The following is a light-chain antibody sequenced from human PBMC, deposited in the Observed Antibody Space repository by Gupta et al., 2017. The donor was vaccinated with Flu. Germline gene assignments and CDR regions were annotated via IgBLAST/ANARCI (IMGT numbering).Light chain of an antibody. Sequence: ELVLTQSTATPSLSPVERANLPCRASKRVSSYLGWYQQKPGQAPRLLIYDAYNRATGIPARFSGSGSGTDFTLTISSLEPEDCAVYYCQHRSNWPGTFGGGTKVEIK. CDR1: KRVSSY. CDR3: QHRSNWPGT. V-gene: IGKV3-11*01. J-gene: IGKJ4*01. CDR2: DAY.